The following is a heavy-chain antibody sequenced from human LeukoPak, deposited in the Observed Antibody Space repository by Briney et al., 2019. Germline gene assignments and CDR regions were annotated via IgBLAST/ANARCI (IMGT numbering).Heavy chain of an antibody. CDR1: GGTFSSYA. Sequence: SVKVSCKASGGTFSSYAISWVRQAPGQGLEWMGRIIPIFGIANYAQKFQGRVTTTADKSTSTAYMELSSLRSEDTAVYYCARDGVEMATTLIFDYWGQGTLVTVSS. CDR2: IIPIFGIA. V-gene: IGHV1-69*04. D-gene: IGHD5-24*01. J-gene: IGHJ4*02. CDR3: ARDGVEMATTLIFDY.